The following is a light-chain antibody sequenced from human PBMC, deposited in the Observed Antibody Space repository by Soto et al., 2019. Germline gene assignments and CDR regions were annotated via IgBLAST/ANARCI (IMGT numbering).Light chain of an antibody. J-gene: IGKJ4*01. V-gene: IGKV3-11*01. CDR2: DAS. CDR3: QQRSNWPPSLT. Sequence: EIVLTQSPATLSLSPGERATLSCRASQSVSSYLAWYQQKPGQAPRLLIYDASHRATGIPARFSGSGSGTDFTLTISRLEHEDFAVYQCQQRSNWPPSLTFGGGTKVEIK. CDR1: QSVSSY.